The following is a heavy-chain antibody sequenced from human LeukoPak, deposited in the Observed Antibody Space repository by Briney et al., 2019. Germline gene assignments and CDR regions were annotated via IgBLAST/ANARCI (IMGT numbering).Heavy chain of an antibody. D-gene: IGHD4-23*01. V-gene: IGHV3-11*06. CDR3: ARFITVVTSGAFDI. CDR2: ISSSSYT. CDR1: GFTFSDYY. J-gene: IGHJ3*02. Sequence: PGGSLRLSCAASGFTFSDYYMSWIRQAPGKGLEWVSYISSSSYTNYADSVKGRFTISRDNAKNSLYLQMNSLRAEDTAVYYCARFITVVTSGAFDIWGQGTMVSVS.